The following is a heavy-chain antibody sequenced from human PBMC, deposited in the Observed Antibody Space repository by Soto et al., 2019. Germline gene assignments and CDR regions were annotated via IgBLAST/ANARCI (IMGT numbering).Heavy chain of an antibody. Sequence: SETLSLTCAVSGGSISSSNWWSWVRQPPGKGLEWIGEIYHSGSTNYNPSLKSRVTISVDKSKNQFSLKLSSVTAADTAVYYCARALGVGHGYYYNYWGQGTLVTVSA. J-gene: IGHJ4*02. D-gene: IGHD3-22*01. CDR1: GGSISSSNW. CDR3: ARALGVGHGYYYNY. CDR2: IYHSGST. V-gene: IGHV4-4*02.